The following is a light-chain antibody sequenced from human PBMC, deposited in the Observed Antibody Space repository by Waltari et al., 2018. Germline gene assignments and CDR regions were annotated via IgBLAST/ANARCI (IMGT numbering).Light chain of an antibody. Sequence: EIVLTQSPATLSLSPGERATLSCRASQSVSNYLAWYQQKPGQAPRLLIYNASNRATGIPARFSDSGSGTDFTLTISSLEPEDFAVYYCQQRSNWPPYTFGQGTKLEIK. CDR2: NAS. J-gene: IGKJ2*01. CDR1: QSVSNY. V-gene: IGKV3-11*01. CDR3: QQRSNWPPYT.